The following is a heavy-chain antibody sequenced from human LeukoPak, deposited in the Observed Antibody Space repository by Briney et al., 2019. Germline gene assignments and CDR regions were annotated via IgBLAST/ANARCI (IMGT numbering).Heavy chain of an antibody. V-gene: IGHV4-31*03. CDR1: GGSISSGGYY. CDR3: ARYTAMVVFDY. Sequence: PSETQSLTCTVSGGSISSGGYYWSWIRQHPGKGPEWIGYIYYSGSTYYNPSLKSRVTISVDTSKNQFSLKLSSVTAADTAVYYCARYTAMVVFDYWGQGTLVTVSS. J-gene: IGHJ4*02. CDR2: IYYSGST. D-gene: IGHD5-18*01.